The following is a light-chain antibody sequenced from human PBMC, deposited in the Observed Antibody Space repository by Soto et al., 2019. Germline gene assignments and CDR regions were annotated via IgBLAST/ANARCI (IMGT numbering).Light chain of an antibody. CDR2: DAS. CDR1: QGLSSD. V-gene: IGKV1-27*01. Sequence: DIQMTQSPSSLSASVGDRVTITCRASQGLSSDLAWYQQKPGKVPKLLIYDASTLQSGVPSRFSGSGSGTDFTLTISSLQHEDVATYYCQQTYNFPVTFGGGTKVDIK. J-gene: IGKJ4*01. CDR3: QQTYNFPVT.